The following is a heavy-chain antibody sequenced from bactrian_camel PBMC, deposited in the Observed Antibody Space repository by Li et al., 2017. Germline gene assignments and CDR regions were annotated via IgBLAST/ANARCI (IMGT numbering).Heavy chain of an antibody. D-gene: IGHD6*01. CDR1: ESIISTYS. J-gene: IGHJ4*01. CDR2: IAIDTATD. V-gene: IGHV3S40*01. Sequence: VQLVESGGGSVQTGGSLKLSCTASESIISTYSMGWFRQAPGKEREGVAAIAIDTATDYYPKSVKGRATISLDNAKNTVYLQMNNLKPEDTAMYYCATRRLYGGSCYNWDSFIYWGQGTQVTVS. CDR3: ATRRLYGGSCYNWDSFIY.